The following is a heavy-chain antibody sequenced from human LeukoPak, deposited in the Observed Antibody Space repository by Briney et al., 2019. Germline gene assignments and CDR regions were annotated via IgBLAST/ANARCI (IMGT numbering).Heavy chain of an antibody. D-gene: IGHD6-19*01. CDR1: GGTFSSYA. CDR3: AREIWGGEWLVQRGDYYYYYMDV. CDR2: IIPIFGTA. Sequence: SVKVSCKASGGTFSSYAISWVRQAPGQGLEWMGGIIPIFGTANYAQRFQGRVTITADESTSTAYMELSSVTAADTAVYYCAREIWGGEWLVQRGDYYYYYMDVWGKGTTVTVSS. J-gene: IGHJ6*03. V-gene: IGHV1-69*13.